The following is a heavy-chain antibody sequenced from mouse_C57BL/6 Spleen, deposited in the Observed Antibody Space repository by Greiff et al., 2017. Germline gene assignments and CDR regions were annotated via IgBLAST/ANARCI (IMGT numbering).Heavy chain of an antibody. CDR1: GYTFTSYW. CDR3: AILMGVRRELDD. D-gene: IGHD2-3*01. J-gene: IGHJ2*01. Sequence: QVQLQQPGAELVKPGASVKVSCKASGYTFTSYWMHWVKQRPGQGLEWIGRIHPSDSDTNYNQKFKGKATLTVAKSSSTAYMQLSSLTSEDSAVYYCAILMGVRRELDDWGQGTTLTVSS. V-gene: IGHV1-74*01. CDR2: IHPSDSDT.